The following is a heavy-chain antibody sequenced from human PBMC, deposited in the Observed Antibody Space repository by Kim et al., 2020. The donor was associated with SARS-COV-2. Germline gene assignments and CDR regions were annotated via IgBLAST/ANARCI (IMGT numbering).Heavy chain of an antibody. V-gene: IGHV3-9*01. Sequence: GGSLRLSCAASGFTFDDYAMHWVRQAPGKGLEWVSGISWNSGSIGCADSVKGRFTISRDNAKNSLYLQMNSLRAEDTALYYCAKDWAGLNYYDSSGYPGYYFDYWGQGTLVTVSS. CDR1: GFTFDDYA. CDR3: AKDWAGLNYYDSSGYPGYYFDY. J-gene: IGHJ4*02. CDR2: ISWNSGSI. D-gene: IGHD3-22*01.